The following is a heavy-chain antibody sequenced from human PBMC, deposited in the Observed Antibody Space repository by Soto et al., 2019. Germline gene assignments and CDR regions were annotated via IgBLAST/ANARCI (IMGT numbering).Heavy chain of an antibody. J-gene: IGHJ4*02. Sequence: SETLSLTCTVSGGSMSSTNHYWGWIRQPPGKGLEWIGDIYYSGMTRYNPSLKSRVTISVDTSMNQCSLKMSSVTAADTAVYYCAVHGYYYDSTGYYYFVWGQGTVVTVSS. CDR1: GGSMSSTNHY. CDR2: IYYSGMT. D-gene: IGHD3-22*01. V-gene: IGHV4-39*01. CDR3: AVHGYYYDSTGYYYFV.